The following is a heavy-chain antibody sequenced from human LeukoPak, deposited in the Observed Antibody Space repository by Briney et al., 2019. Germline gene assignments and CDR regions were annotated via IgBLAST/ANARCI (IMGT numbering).Heavy chain of an antibody. V-gene: IGHV1-18*01. CDR3: ARAPDDYDFWSGPFDY. D-gene: IGHD3-3*01. CDR1: GYTFTNYG. CDR2: ISAYSGNT. J-gene: IGHJ4*02. Sequence: GASVKLSCKASGYTFTNYGISWGRQAPGQALEWMGWISAYSGNTNYAQNLQGRVTMTNATSTSTAYMELRSLRSDDTAVYYCARAPDDYDFWSGPFDYWGRGTLVTVSS.